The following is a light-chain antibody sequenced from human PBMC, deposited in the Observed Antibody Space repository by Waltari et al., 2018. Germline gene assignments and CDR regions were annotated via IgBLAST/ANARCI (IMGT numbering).Light chain of an antibody. J-gene: IGLJ2*01. CDR1: NVGGKS. CDR3: QVWDSSPETVV. V-gene: IGLV3-21*01. CDR2: DDN. Sequence: SYVLTQPPSASVAPGKTATIACGGNNVGGKSVQWYQQKPGQAPVLVVHDDNARPSGMPDRFSGSNSGDTATLTISRVEVGDEADYYCQVWDSSPETVVFGGGTKLTVL.